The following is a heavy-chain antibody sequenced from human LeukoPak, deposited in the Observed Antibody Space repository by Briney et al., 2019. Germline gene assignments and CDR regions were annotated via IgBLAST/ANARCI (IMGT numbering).Heavy chain of an antibody. CDR1: GLTFSSYA. CDR3: AKDLWGGSYVGGDAFDI. Sequence: GGSLRLSCAAPGLTFSSYALSWVSQAPGKGLEWVSVSGSGGSTYYADSVKGRFTISRDNSKNTLYLQMNSLRAEDTAVYYCAKDLWGGSYVGGDAFDIWGQGTMVTVSS. J-gene: IGHJ3*02. CDR2: SGSGGST. D-gene: IGHD1-26*01. V-gene: IGHV3-23*01.